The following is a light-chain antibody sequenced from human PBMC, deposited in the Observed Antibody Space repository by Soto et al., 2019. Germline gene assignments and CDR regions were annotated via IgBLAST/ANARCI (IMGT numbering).Light chain of an antibody. J-gene: IGKJ3*01. CDR1: QSVSSSY. Sequence: EIVLTQSPGTLSLSPGERATLSCRASQSVSSSYLAWYQQKPGQAPRLLIYGASSRANGIPDRFSGSGSGTDFTLTISRLEPEDCAVYYCQQYGSSPFTFGPGTKVDIK. V-gene: IGKV3-20*01. CDR3: QQYGSSPFT. CDR2: GAS.